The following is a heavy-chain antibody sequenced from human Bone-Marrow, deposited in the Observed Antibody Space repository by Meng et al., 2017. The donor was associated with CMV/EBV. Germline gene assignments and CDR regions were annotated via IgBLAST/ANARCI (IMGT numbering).Heavy chain of an antibody. CDR1: GYTFTSYY. CDR2: INPSGGST. J-gene: IGHJ6*02. CDR3: ARSPTIFGVAPGGGMDV. V-gene: IGHV1-46*01. D-gene: IGHD3-3*01. Sequence: ASVKVSCKASGYTFTSYYMHWVRQAPGQGLEWMGIINPSGGSTSYAQKFQGRVTMTRDTSTSTVYMELSSLRSEDTAVYYCARSPTIFGVAPGGGMDVWGQGTTVTVSS.